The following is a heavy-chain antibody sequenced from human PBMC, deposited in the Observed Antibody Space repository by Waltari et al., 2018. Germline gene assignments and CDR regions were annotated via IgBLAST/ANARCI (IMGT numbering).Heavy chain of an antibody. D-gene: IGHD4-17*01. CDR2: SNAGGGST. V-gene: IGHV3-23*01. CDR3: AKVPSHDYGPPFHFDE. Sequence: EVQLLESGGGLVQPGGSLRLSCSASGFTFSTYAMTWVRQAPGKGLEWVSSSNAGGGSTYHAESVRGRFKISRDNSKTTLFLQMNGLRVEDTAVYYCAKVPSHDYGPPFHFDEWGQGTLVAVSS. J-gene: IGHJ4*02. CDR1: GFTFSTYA.